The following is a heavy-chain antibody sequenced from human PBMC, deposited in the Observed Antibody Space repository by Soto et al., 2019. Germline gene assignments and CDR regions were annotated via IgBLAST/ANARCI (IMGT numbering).Heavy chain of an antibody. CDR2: ISAYNGNT. V-gene: IGHV1-18*01. CDR1: GYTFTSYG. D-gene: IGHD6-13*01. Sequence: QVQLVQSGAEVEKPGASVKGSCKASGYTFTSYGISWVRQAPGQGLEWMGWISAYNGNTKYVQKFQGRVTMTTDTSTSTAYMELRSLRSDDTAVYYCARDAAAGLNDYWGQGTLVTVSS. J-gene: IGHJ4*02. CDR3: ARDAAAGLNDY.